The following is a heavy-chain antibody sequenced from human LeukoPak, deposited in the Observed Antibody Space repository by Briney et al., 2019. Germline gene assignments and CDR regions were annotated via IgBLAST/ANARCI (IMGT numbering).Heavy chain of an antibody. CDR1: GYTFTSYG. V-gene: IGHV1-18*01. CDR2: ISAYNGNT. J-gene: IGHJ3*02. D-gene: IGHD6-6*01. Sequence: ASVKVSCKASGYTFTSYGISWVRQAPGQGLEWMGWISAYNGNTNYAQKLQGRVTMTTDTSTSTAYMELRSLRSDDTAVYYCARFSIAARPPQDAFDIWGQGTMVTVSS. CDR3: ARFSIAARPPQDAFDI.